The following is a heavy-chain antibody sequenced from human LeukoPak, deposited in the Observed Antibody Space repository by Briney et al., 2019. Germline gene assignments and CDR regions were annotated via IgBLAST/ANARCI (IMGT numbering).Heavy chain of an antibody. CDR2: IYPGDSDT. CDR3: ARRGCNGGSCFGY. D-gene: IGHD2-15*01. CDR1: GHSFTSYR. J-gene: IGHJ4*02. Sequence: GESLKISCKGSGHSFTSYRIGWVRQMPGKGLEWMGIIYPGDSDTRYSPSFQGQVTISADKSISTAYLQWSSLEASDTAMYYCARRGCNGGSCFGYWGQGTLVTVSS. V-gene: IGHV5-51*01.